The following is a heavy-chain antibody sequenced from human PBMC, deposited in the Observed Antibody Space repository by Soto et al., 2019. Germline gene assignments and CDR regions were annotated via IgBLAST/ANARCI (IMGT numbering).Heavy chain of an antibody. Sequence: ASVKVSCKTSGYTFTSYGVTWVRQAPGQGLEWMGWITAHNGNTNYAQNVQGRVTMTTDTSTSTAYIELRSLRADDTAVYYCAITAEYFQHWGQGTLVTVSS. CDR1: GYTFTSYG. V-gene: IGHV1-18*01. J-gene: IGHJ1*01. CDR2: ITAHNGNT. CDR3: AITAEYFQH.